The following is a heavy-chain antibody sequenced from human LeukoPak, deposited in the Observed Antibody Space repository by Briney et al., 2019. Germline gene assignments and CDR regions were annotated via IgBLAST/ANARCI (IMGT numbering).Heavy chain of an antibody. J-gene: IGHJ4*02. CDR2: INSGGRST. CDR3: AKAFISSSSY. CDR1: GFTFSNYW. V-gene: IGHV3-74*01. D-gene: IGHD6-13*01. Sequence: PGGSLRLSCAASGFTFSNYWMHWVRQAPGKGLVWVSRINSGGRSTNYADSVKGRFTISRDNAKNTLYLQMNSLRAEDTAVYYCAKAFISSSSYWGQGTLVTVSS.